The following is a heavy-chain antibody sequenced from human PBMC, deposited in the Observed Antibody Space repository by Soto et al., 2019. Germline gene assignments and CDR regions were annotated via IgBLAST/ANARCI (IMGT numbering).Heavy chain of an antibody. CDR3: AKDRTGPYGDFDY. CDR1: GFTFDDYA. CDR2: ISWNSGTI. Sequence: EVQLVESGGGLVQPGRSLRLSCAASGFTFDDYAMHWVRQAPGKGLEWVSSISWNSGTIDYADSVKGRFTISRDNAKNSLFLQMNRLRPEDTALYYCAKDRTGPYGDFDYWGQGTLVTVSS. D-gene: IGHD4-17*01. V-gene: IGHV3-9*01. J-gene: IGHJ4*02.